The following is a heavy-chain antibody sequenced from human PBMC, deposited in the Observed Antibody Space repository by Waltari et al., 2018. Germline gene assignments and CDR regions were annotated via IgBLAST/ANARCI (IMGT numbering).Heavy chain of an antibody. CDR3: ATPRGSGSYYY. J-gene: IGHJ4*02. Sequence: EVQLVESGGGLVQPGGSLRLSCAASGLTFSSYWMHWVRQAPGKGLGWVSRINSEGSSTSYADCVKGRFTISRDNAKNTLYLQMNSLRAEDTAVYYCATPRGSGSYYYWGQGTLVTVSS. CDR2: INSEGSST. V-gene: IGHV3-74*01. D-gene: IGHD1-26*01. CDR1: GLTFSSYW.